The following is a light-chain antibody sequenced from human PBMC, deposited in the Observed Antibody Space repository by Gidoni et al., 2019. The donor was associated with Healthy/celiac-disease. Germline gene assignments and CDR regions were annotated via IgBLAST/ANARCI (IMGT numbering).Light chain of an antibody. J-gene: IGKJ1*01. Sequence: LSASVGDRVTITCRASQSISSWLAWYQQKPGKAPKLLIYKASSLESGVPSRFSGSGSGTEFTLTISSLQPDDFATYYCQQYNSYPTFGQGTKVEIK. CDR3: QQYNSYPT. CDR2: KAS. V-gene: IGKV1-5*03. CDR1: QSISSW.